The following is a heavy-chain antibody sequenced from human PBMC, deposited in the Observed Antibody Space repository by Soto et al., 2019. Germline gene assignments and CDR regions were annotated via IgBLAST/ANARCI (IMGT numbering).Heavy chain of an antibody. CDR2: INSGSTSV. V-gene: IGHV3-21*02. CDR3: ARGGGSLNY. CDR1: GFSFSISA. J-gene: IGHJ4*02. Sequence: VQLVESGGGLVKPGGSLRLSCEVSGFSFSISAMNWVRQAPGKGLEWVSSINSGSTSVRYADSVKGRFTISRDNAYNSLSLHMNSLRVEYTAVYYCARGGGSLNYWGQGTLVTVSS. D-gene: IGHD2-15*01.